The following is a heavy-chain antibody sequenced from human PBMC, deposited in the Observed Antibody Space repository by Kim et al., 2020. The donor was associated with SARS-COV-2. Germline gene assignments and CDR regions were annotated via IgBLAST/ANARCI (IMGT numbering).Heavy chain of an antibody. CDR2: LHSDGIIT. V-gene: IGHV3-74*03. J-gene: IGHJ1*01. Sequence: GGSLRLSCAASGFTLSNDGMNWVRQAPGEGLVWVSRLHSDGIITEYADSVKGRFTISRDNAKNTLYLQMNSLRPEDTAVYYCARAGDYDISGYYGFFHHWGQSALVPVAS. CDR1: GFTLSNDG. CDR3: ARAGDYDISGYYGFFHH. D-gene: IGHD3-22*01.